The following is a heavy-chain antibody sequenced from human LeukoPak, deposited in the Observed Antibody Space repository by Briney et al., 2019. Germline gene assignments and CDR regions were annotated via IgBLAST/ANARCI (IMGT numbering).Heavy chain of an antibody. V-gene: IGHV3-53*01. Sequence: GGSLRLSCAASGFTVSSNYMSWVRQAPGKGLEWVSVIYSGGSTYYADSVKGRFTISRDNSKNTLYLQMNSLRAGDTAVYFCAVGGGSTWFNLWGQGTLLTVCS. J-gene: IGHJ5*02. D-gene: IGHD6-13*01. CDR3: AVGGGSTWFNL. CDR2: IYSGGST. CDR1: GFTVSSNY.